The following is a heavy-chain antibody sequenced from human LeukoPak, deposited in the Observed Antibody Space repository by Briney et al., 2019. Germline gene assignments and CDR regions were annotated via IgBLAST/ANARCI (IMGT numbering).Heavy chain of an antibody. CDR2: ISGSGGST. Sequence: GGSLRLSCVASEFTFSNYAMNWVRQAPGKGLEWVSAISGSGGSTYYADSVKGRFTISRDNSKNTLYLQMNSLRAEDTAVYYCAKGDTPRYSSGWYFDYWGQGTLVTVSS. CDR1: EFTFSNYA. J-gene: IGHJ4*02. CDR3: AKGDTPRYSSGWYFDY. V-gene: IGHV3-23*01. D-gene: IGHD6-19*01.